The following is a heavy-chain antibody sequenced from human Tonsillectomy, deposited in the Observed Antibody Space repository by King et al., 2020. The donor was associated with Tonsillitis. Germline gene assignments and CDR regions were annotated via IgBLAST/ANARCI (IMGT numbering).Heavy chain of an antibody. CDR2: IDPIDSYT. D-gene: IGHD3-22*01. J-gene: IGHJ4*02. CDR1: GYSFTSYW. V-gene: IGHV5-10-1*01. CDR3: AIVVVLPDRCY. Sequence: VQLVESGAEVKKPGESLKISCTGSGYSFTSYWINWVRQMPGKGLEWMGRIDPIDSYTDYSPSFQGHVTISADRSINTAYLQWSSLKASDTAMYYCAIVVVLPDRCYWGQGTLVTVSS.